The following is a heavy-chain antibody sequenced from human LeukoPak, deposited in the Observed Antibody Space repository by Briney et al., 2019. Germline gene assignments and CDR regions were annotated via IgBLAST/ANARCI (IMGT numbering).Heavy chain of an antibody. CDR2: IKQDGSEK. Sequence: GGSLRLSCAASGFTFSSYWMSWVRQAPGKGLEWVANIKQDGSEKYYVDSVKGRFTISRDNAKNSLYLQMNSLRAEDTAVYYCAKATPRTMIVAVTSIDYWGQGTLVTVSS. CDR3: AKATPRTMIVAVTSIDY. CDR1: GFTFSSYW. V-gene: IGHV3-7*03. D-gene: IGHD3-22*01. J-gene: IGHJ4*02.